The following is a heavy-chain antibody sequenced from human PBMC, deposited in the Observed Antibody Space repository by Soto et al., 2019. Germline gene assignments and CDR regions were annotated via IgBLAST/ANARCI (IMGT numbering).Heavy chain of an antibody. CDR1: GYTFTSYG. J-gene: IGHJ6*02. V-gene: IGHV1-18*04. D-gene: IGHD1-1*01. CDR2: ISAYNGNT. CDR3: AREAGTSHYYYYGMDV. Sequence: ASVKVSCKASGYTFTSYGISWVRQAPGQGLEWMGWISAYNGNTNYAQKLQGRVTMTTDTSTSTAYMELRTLRSDDTAVYYCAREAGTSHYYYYGMDVWGQGTTVTVSS.